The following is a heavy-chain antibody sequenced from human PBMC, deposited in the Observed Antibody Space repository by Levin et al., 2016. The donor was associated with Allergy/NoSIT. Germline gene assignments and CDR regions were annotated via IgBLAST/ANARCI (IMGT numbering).Heavy chain of an antibody. Sequence: GGSLRLSCAASQFTFSSYEMNWVRQAPGKGLEWISYISSTSRKTYYADSVKGRFTISRDNAKNSLYLHMNSLRAEDTAVYYCASLARGDYYYGMDVWGQGTTVTVSS. CDR3: ASLARGDYYYGMDV. CDR2: ISSTSRKT. V-gene: IGHV3-48*03. D-gene: IGHD3-10*01. J-gene: IGHJ6*02. CDR1: QFTFSSYE.